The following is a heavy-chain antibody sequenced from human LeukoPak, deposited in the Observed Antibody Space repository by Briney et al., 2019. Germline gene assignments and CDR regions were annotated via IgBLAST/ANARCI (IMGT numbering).Heavy chain of an antibody. CDR3: ARDTYNSGWCSDY. Sequence: ASVKVSCKTSGYTFTSYGISWVRQAPGHGLEWMGWISTYNRNTNYAQNLQGRVIMTTDTSTSTAYMELRSLRSDDTAVYYCARDTYNSGWCSDYWGQGTLVTVSS. CDR1: GYTFTSYG. CDR2: ISTYNRNT. V-gene: IGHV1-18*01. J-gene: IGHJ4*02. D-gene: IGHD6-19*01.